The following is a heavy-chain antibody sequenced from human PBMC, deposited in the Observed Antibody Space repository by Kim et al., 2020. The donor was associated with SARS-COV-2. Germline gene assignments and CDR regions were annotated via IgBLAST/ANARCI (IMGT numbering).Heavy chain of an antibody. V-gene: IGHV3-23*01. J-gene: IGHJ5*02. D-gene: IGHD3-3*01. Sequence: GGSLRLSCAASGFTFSGYLMSWVRQTPRQGLEWVSTMSSGGHTEYADSVKGRFIISRDDSKNTLYLQMNSLRVEDTAIYYCAKDPSGYNWFDPWGQGTLVTVSS. CDR1: GFTFSGYL. CDR3: AKDPSGYNWFDP. CDR2: MSSGGHT.